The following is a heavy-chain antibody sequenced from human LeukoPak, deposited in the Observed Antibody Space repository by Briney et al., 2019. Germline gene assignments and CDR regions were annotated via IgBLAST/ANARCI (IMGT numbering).Heavy chain of an antibody. Sequence: PGGSLRLSCAASGFTFSNAWMSWVRQAPGKGLEWVSSISSSSSYIYYADSVKGRFTISRDNAKNSLYLQMNSLRAEDTAVYYCARSEIRPNSDIPGDWGQGTLVTVSS. CDR1: GFTFSNAW. V-gene: IGHV3-21*01. J-gene: IGHJ4*02. CDR2: ISSSSSYI. D-gene: IGHD2-21*02. CDR3: ARSEIRPNSDIPGD.